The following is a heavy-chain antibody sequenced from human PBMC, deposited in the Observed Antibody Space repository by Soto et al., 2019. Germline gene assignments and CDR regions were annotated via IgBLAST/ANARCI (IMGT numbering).Heavy chain of an antibody. CDR2: INPNSGGT. Sequence: QVQLVQSGAEVKKPGASVKVSCKASGYTFTGYYMHWVRQAPGQGLEWMGWINPNSGGTNYAQKFQGWVTMTRDTSVSTAYMELGRLRSDDTAVYYGARVREGVRFLEWPIFDDWGQGTLVTVSS. D-gene: IGHD3-3*01. CDR1: GYTFTGYY. CDR3: ARVREGVRFLEWPIFDD. J-gene: IGHJ4*02. V-gene: IGHV1-2*04.